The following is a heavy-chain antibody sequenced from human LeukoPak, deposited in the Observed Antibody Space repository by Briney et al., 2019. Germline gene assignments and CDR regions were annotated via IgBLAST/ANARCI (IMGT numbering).Heavy chain of an antibody. CDR2: LSGTGSPT. J-gene: IGHJ4*02. CDR1: GFTSSSYA. CDR3: ARGGYRAYYYDSSGPWGY. Sequence: GGSLRLSCAASGFTSSSYAMSWVRQAPGKGLEWVSALSGTGSPTYYADSMKGRFTISRDNSKNTLYLLMNSLRAEDTAVYYCARGGYRAYYYDSSGPWGYWGQGTLVTVSS. D-gene: IGHD3-22*01. V-gene: IGHV3-23*01.